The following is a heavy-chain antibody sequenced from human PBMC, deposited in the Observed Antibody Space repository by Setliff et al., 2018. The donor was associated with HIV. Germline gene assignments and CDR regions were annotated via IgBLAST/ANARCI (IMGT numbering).Heavy chain of an antibody. D-gene: IGHD3-3*01. CDR3: ARDQSDWFY. Sequence: SETLSLTCTVSGDSISSDFYWGWIRQPPGKGLEWIGSINHSGSTNYNPSLKSRVTISVDTSKSQFSLKLNSVTAADTAVYYCARDQSDWFYWGQGTLVTVSS. J-gene: IGHJ4*02. CDR1: GDSISSDFY. CDR2: INHSGST. V-gene: IGHV4-38-2*02.